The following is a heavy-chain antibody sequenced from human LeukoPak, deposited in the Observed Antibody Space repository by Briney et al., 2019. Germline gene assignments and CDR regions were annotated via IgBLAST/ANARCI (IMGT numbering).Heavy chain of an antibody. CDR1: GGSFSGYY. D-gene: IGHD3-16*02. CDR2: INHSGST. V-gene: IGHV4-34*01. Sequence: SETLSLTCAVYGGSFSGYYWSWIRQPPGKWLEWIGEINHSGSTNYNPSLKSRVTISVDTSKNQFSLKLSSVTAADTAVYYCARGSRYDYVWGSYREHNFDYWGQGTLVTVSS. CDR3: ARGSRYDYVWGSYREHNFDY. J-gene: IGHJ4*02.